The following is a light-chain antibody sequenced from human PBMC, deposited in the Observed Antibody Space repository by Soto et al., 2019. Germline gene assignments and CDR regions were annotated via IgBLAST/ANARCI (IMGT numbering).Light chain of an antibody. J-gene: IGKJ1*01. V-gene: IGKV3-11*01. CDR3: QQYDNSLWT. CDR1: QNISNY. Sequence: EIVLTQSPATLSLSPGIRATLSCRASQNISNYLIWYQQKPGQAPRLLIYDVSNRATGIPARFSGSGSGTDFTLTTSRLEPEDFAVYYCQQYDNSLWTFGQGTKVDIK. CDR2: DVS.